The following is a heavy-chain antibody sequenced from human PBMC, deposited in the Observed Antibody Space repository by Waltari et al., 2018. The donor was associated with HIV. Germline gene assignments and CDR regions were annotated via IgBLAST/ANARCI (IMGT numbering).Heavy chain of an antibody. CDR3: ARALWSGYYTPYYFDY. CDR2: ISAYNGHT. Sequence: QVQLVQSGAEVKKPGASVKVSCKASGYTFTSYGISWVRQAPGQGLEWMGWISAYNGHTNYAQKRHGRVTMTTDTSTSTAYMDLSSLRSDDTAFYYCARALWSGYYTPYYFDYWGQGTLVTVSS. J-gene: IGHJ4*02. CDR1: GYTFTSYG. V-gene: IGHV1-18*01. D-gene: IGHD3-3*01.